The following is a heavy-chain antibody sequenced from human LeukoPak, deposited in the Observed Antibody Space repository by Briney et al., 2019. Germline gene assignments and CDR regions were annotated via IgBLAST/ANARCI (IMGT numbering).Heavy chain of an antibody. CDR2: IYSGGST. V-gene: IGHV3-53*01. CDR3: ARGSPTGSAFDI. CDR1: GFTVSSNY. J-gene: IGHJ3*02. D-gene: IGHD2-8*02. Sequence: GGSLRLSCAASGFTVSSNYMNWVRQAPGKGLEWVSVIYSGGSTYYADSVRGRFTISRDNSKNTLYLQMNSLRAEDTAVYYCARGSPTGSAFDIWGQGTMVTVSS.